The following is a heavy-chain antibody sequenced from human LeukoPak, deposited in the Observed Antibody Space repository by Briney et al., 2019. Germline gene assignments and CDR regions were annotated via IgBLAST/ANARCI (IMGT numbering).Heavy chain of an antibody. D-gene: IGHD5-18*01. CDR1: GGSISSGGYS. J-gene: IGHJ4*02. CDR3: ARGGTALSYLDY. Sequence: SQTLSLTCTVSGGSISSGGYSWSWIRQHAGKGLEWIGYIYYSGSTYYNPSLKSRVTISVDTSKNQFSLKLSSVTAADTAVYYCARGGTALSYLDYWGQGTLVTVSS. V-gene: IGHV4-31*03. CDR2: IYYSGST.